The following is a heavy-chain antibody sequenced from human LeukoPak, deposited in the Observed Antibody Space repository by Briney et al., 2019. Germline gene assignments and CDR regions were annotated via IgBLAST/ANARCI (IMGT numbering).Heavy chain of an antibody. CDR1: GFTFSSYA. V-gene: IGHV3-23*01. CDR3: AKFTVATTNFDY. Sequence: AGSLRLSCAASGFTFSSYAMSWVRQAPGKGLEWVSAISGSGGSTYYADSVKGRFTICRDNSKNTLYLQMNSLRAEDTAVYYCAKFTVATTNFDYWGQGTLVTVSS. J-gene: IGHJ4*02. D-gene: IGHD5-12*01. CDR2: ISGSGGST.